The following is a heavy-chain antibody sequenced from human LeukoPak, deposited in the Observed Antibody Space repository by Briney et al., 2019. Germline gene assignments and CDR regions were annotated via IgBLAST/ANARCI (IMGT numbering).Heavy chain of an antibody. Sequence: SETLSLTCTVSGGSISSSSYYWGWIRQPPGKGLEWIGSIYYSGSTYYNPSLKSRVTISVDTSKNQFSLKLSSVTAADTAVYYCARERGKYQLLDPEAYMDVWGKGTTVTVSS. CDR3: ARERGKYQLLDPEAYMDV. CDR2: IYYSGST. D-gene: IGHD2-2*01. J-gene: IGHJ6*03. CDR1: GGSISSSSYY. V-gene: IGHV4-39*02.